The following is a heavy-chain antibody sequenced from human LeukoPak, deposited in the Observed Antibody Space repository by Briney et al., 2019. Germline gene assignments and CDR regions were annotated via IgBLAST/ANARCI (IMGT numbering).Heavy chain of an antibody. Sequence: ASVKVSCKASGYTFTSYDINWVRQATGQGLEWMGWMNPNSGNTGYAQKFQGRVTITRNTSISTAYTELSSLRSEDTAVYYCARSRELEYDFWSGYYSYYYYYMDVWGKGTTVTVSS. CDR2: MNPNSGNT. CDR3: ARSRELEYDFWSGYYSYYYYYMDV. V-gene: IGHV1-8*03. D-gene: IGHD3-3*01. CDR1: GYTFTSYD. J-gene: IGHJ6*03.